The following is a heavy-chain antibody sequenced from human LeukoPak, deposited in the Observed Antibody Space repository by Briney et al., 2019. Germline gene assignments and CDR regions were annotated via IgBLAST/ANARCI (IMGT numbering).Heavy chain of an antibody. Sequence: GGSLRLSCAASGFTFSSYAMSWVRQAPGKGLEWVSAISGSGGSTYYADSVKGRFTISRDNSKNTLYLQMNSLRAEDTAVYYCAKAPGYSSSWYVYPLEPGGYFDYWGQGTLVTVSS. CDR1: GFTFSSYA. J-gene: IGHJ4*02. D-gene: IGHD6-13*01. V-gene: IGHV3-23*01. CDR3: AKAPGYSSSWYVYPLEPGGYFDY. CDR2: ISGSGGST.